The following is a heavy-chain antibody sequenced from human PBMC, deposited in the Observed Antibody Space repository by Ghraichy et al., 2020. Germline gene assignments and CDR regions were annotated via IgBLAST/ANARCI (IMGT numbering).Heavy chain of an antibody. J-gene: IGHJ3*02. CDR3: ARGFSSRLQKGSAFDM. V-gene: IGHV3-23*01. Sequence: GGSLRLSCTVSGFTFSTYWMTWLRQAPGKGLEWVSSLSGGGGGTYYADSVKGRFFISRDNSKNTLYLQMNSLRAEDTALYYCARGFSSRLQKGSAFDMCGQGTMVTVSS. CDR2: LSGGGGGT. D-gene: IGHD3-3*01. CDR1: GFTFSTYW.